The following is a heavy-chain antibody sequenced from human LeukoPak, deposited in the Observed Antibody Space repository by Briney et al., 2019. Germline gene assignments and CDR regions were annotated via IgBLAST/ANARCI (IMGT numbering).Heavy chain of an antibody. CDR1: GGSISSGGYY. CDR3: ARVSEPSPHSSGYQTFDY. CDR2: IYYSGST. V-gene: IGHV4-31*03. J-gene: IGHJ4*02. Sequence: SQTLSLTCTVSGGSISSGGYYWSWIRRHPGKGLEWIGYIYYSGSTYYNPSLKSRVTISVDTSKNQFSLKLSSVTAADTAVYYCARVSEPSPHSSGYQTFDYWGQGTLVTVSS. D-gene: IGHD3-22*01.